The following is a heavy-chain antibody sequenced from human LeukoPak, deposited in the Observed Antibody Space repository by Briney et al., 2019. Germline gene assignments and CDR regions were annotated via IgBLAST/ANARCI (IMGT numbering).Heavy chain of an antibody. CDR1: GFTFSSYW. CDR2: INPDGSST. CDR3: ARGWDIVVVPAALGIAY. Sequence: GGSLRLSCAASGFTFSSYWMHWVRQAPGKGLVWVSRINPDGSSTKYADSVKGRSTISRDNAKNTLSLQMNSLRAEDTAAYYCARGWDIVVVPAALGIAYWGQGTLVTVSS. J-gene: IGHJ4*02. V-gene: IGHV3-74*01. D-gene: IGHD2-2*01.